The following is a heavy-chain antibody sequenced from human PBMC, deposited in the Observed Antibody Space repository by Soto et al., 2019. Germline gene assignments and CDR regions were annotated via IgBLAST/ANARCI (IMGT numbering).Heavy chain of an antibody. J-gene: IGHJ6*02. CDR1: GFTVSSNY. CDR2: IFSGGST. D-gene: IGHD3-10*01. V-gene: IGHV3-66*01. Sequence: PGGSLRLSCAASGFTVSSNYMSWVRQAPGKGLEWVSVIFSGGSTYYADSVKGRFTISRDNSKNTLYLQMNSLRAEDTAVYYCARDMVRAMDVWGQGTTVTVSS. CDR3: ARDMVRAMDV.